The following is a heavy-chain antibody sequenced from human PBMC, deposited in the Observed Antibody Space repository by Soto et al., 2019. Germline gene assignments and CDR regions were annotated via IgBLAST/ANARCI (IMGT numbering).Heavy chain of an antibody. D-gene: IGHD3-22*01. V-gene: IGHV4-30-4*01. J-gene: IGHJ1*01. CDR3: ARDLDGLHDDTSGPFPRPG. Sequence: NPSETLSLTCTVSGGSISSDDYYWSWIRQAPGRGLEWIVYIHSSGSIYYNPSLKSRATMSIDTAGNQFSLKVSSVTVADTAVYYCARDLDGLHDDTSGPFPRPGWGQGTLVTVSS. CDR1: GGSISSDDYY. CDR2: IHSSGSI.